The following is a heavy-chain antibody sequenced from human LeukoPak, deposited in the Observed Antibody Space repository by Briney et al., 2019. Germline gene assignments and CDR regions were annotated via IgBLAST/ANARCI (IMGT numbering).Heavy chain of an antibody. CDR2: IYHSGST. CDR1: GYSISSGYY. Sequence: KTSETLSLTCTVSGYSISSGYYWGWIRQPPGKGLEWIGSIYHSGSTYYNPSLKSRVTISVDTSKNQFSLKLSSVTAADTAVYYCARADEYYYDSSGPYYFDYWGQGTLVTVSS. V-gene: IGHV4-38-2*02. J-gene: IGHJ4*02. CDR3: ARADEYYYDSSGPYYFDY. D-gene: IGHD3-22*01.